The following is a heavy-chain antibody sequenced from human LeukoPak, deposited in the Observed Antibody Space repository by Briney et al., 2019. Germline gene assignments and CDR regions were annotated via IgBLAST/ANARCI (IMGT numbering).Heavy chain of an antibody. Sequence: PSETLSLTCIVSGGSINTDNFYWGWIRQPPGQGLEWIGSIHYSGSTNYIASLRSRITISVDTSKNQFSLALASVTAADSAVYYCARRRDLTYYYGSGRYPSPAMDVWGRGTTVTVSS. CDR1: GGSINTDNFY. CDR3: ARRRDLTYYYGSGRYPSPAMDV. CDR2: IHYSGST. D-gene: IGHD3-10*01. V-gene: IGHV4-39*01. J-gene: IGHJ6*03.